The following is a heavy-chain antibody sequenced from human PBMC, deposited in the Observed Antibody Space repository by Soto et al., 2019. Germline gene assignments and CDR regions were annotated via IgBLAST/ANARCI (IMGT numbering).Heavy chain of an antibody. J-gene: IGHJ4*02. CDR3: TTLTMIIVHLDY. D-gene: IGHD3-22*01. CDR1: GFSFSDAW. CDR2: IKSKSDGETT. V-gene: IGHV3-15*07. Sequence: EVQLVESGGGFVKPGGSLRLSCAAPGFSFSDAWMNWVRQAPGKGLEWVARIKSKSDGETTDYAAPVKGRFTISRDDSKNTMYLQMNSLRSEDTAVYYCTTLTMIIVHLDYWGPGTLVTFSS.